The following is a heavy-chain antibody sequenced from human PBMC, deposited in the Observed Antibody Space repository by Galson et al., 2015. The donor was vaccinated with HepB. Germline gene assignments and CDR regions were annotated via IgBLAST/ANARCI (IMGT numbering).Heavy chain of an antibody. J-gene: IGHJ5*02. V-gene: IGHV1-18*01. CDR1: GYTFSRYS. D-gene: IGHD2-15*01. CDR2: IRPYNRDT. Sequence: VKVSCKASGYTFSRYSITWVRQAPGQGLEWVGWIRPYNRDTNYARKLQGRVTMTTDTSTNTAYMELRSLKSDDTGVYYCARGALVVVVNSTQNNWFDPWGQGTPVTVSS. CDR3: ARGALVVVVNSTQNNWFDP.